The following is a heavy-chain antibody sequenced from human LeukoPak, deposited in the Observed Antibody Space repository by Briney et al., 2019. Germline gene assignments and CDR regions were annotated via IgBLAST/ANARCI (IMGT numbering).Heavy chain of an antibody. D-gene: IGHD3-9*01. CDR3: ARGPVGLRYFDWLLQTHYFDY. V-gene: IGHV4-4*02. J-gene: IGHJ4*02. Sequence: SETLSLTCAVSGGSISSGNWWSWVRQPPGKGLEWIGEINHSGSTNYNPSLKSRVTVSVDTSKNQFSLKLSSVTAADTAVYYCARGPVGLRYFDWLLQTHYFDYWGQGTLVTVSS. CDR1: GGSISSGNW. CDR2: INHSGST.